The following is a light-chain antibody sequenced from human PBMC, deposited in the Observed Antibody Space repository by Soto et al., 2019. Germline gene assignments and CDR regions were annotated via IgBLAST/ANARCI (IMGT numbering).Light chain of an antibody. V-gene: IGKV1-9*01. CDR3: QQYNTYRT. CDR1: QAISNY. Sequence: DIQMTQSPSSLSASVGDRVTITCRASQAISNYLAWYQQKPGKAPTLLIHTASTLQSGVPSRFSGSGSGTDFTLIISSLQPDDFATYFCQQYNTYRTFGQGTKVEIK. J-gene: IGKJ1*01. CDR2: TAS.